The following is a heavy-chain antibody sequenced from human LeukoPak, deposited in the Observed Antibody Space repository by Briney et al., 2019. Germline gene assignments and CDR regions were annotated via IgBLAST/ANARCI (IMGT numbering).Heavy chain of an antibody. Sequence: PSETLSLTCAVYGGSFSGYYWSWIRQPPGKGLEWIGEINHSGSTNYNPSLKSRVTISVDTSKNQFSLKLSSVTAADTAVYYCAREVRDSSLSAVQHWGQGTLVTVSS. CDR3: AREVRDSSLSAVQH. CDR1: GGSFSGYY. V-gene: IGHV4-34*01. CDR2: INHSGST. D-gene: IGHD3-22*01. J-gene: IGHJ1*01.